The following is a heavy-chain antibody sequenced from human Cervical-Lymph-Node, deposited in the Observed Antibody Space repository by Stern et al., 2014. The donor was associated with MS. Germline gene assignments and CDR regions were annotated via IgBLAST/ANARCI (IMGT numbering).Heavy chain of an antibody. J-gene: IGHJ6*02. V-gene: IGHV1-8*01. CDR1: GYTFTSYD. CDR3: ARRKYSSSFYYYYGLDV. Sequence: QVQLVQSGAEVERPGASVKVSCKASGYTFTSYDVNWVRQATGQGPEWMGWMNPNSGNTGYAQRFQGRVTMTRNTSISTAYMELSSLRSEDTAVYYCARRKYSSSFYYYYGLDVWGQGTTVTVSS. D-gene: IGHD5-12*01. CDR2: MNPNSGNT.